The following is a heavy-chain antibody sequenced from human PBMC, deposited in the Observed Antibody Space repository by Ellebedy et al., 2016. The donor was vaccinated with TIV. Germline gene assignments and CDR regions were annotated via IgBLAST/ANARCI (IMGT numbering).Heavy chain of an antibody. Sequence: SETLSLXXTVSGGSISSSSYYWGWIRQPPGKGLEWIGSIYYSGSTYYNPSLKSRVTISVDTSKNQFSLKLSSVTAADTAVYYCAREERGVDHSAGYSSNQLYYYYGMDVWGQGTTVTVSS. V-gene: IGHV4-39*07. CDR1: GGSISSSSYY. D-gene: IGHD6-13*01. CDR3: AREERGVDHSAGYSSNQLYYYYGMDV. J-gene: IGHJ6*02. CDR2: IYYSGST.